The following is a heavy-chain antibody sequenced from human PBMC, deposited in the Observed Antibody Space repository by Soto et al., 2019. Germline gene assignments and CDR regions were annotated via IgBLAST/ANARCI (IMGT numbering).Heavy chain of an antibody. J-gene: IGHJ4*02. CDR3: ARRITVAPYYFDY. V-gene: IGHV5-51*01. D-gene: IGHD6-19*01. Sequence: GESLKISCKGSGYIFKTNWLGWVRQMPGQGLEWIGIIYPGDSDTSYSPSFQGQVTISVDNSINTAYLQWSSLKASDTAMYYCARRITVAPYYFDYWGQGTQVTVSS. CDR1: GYIFKTNW. CDR2: IYPGDSDT.